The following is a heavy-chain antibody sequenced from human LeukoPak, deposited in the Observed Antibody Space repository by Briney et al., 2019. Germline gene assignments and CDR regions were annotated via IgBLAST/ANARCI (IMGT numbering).Heavy chain of an antibody. V-gene: IGHV1-69*13. CDR2: IIPIFGTA. D-gene: IGHD3-16*01. CDR3: ARAPLGDGGLFDY. J-gene: IGHJ4*02. CDR1: GGTFSSYA. Sequence: SVKVSCKASGGTFSSYAISWVRQAPGQGLEWMGGIIPIFGTANYAQKFQGRVTITADESTSTAYMGLSSLRSEDTAVYYCARAPLGDGGLFDYWGQGTLVTVSS.